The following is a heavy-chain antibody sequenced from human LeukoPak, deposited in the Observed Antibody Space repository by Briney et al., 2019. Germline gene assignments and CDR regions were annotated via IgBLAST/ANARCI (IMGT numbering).Heavy chain of an antibody. CDR3: ARDVGYYFDY. CDR1: GGSMSSYY. Sequence: SETLSLTCTVSGGSMSSYYWSWIRQPPGEGLEWIGYIYYSGSTNYNPSLKSRDTISVDTSKNQFSLKLSSVTAADTAVYYCARDVGYYFDYWGQGTLVTVSS. V-gene: IGHV4-59*01. J-gene: IGHJ4*02. CDR2: IYYSGST.